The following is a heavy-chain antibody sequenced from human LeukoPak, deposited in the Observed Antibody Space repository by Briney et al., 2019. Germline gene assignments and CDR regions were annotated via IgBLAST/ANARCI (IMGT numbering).Heavy chain of an antibody. Sequence: ASVKVSCKASGYTFTSYYMRWVRQAPGQGLEWMGIINPSGGSTSYAQKFQGRVTMTRDTSTSTVYMELSSLRSEDTAVYYCARAGRRITIFGVVRYLGDYWGQGTLVTVSS. V-gene: IGHV1-46*03. J-gene: IGHJ4*02. CDR1: GYTFTSYY. CDR3: ARAGRRITIFGVVRYLGDY. CDR2: INPSGGST. D-gene: IGHD3-3*01.